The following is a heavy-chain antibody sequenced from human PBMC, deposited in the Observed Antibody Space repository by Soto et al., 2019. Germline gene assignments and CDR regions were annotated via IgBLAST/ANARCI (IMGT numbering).Heavy chain of an antibody. V-gene: IGHV4-59*01. Sequence: ETLSLTCTVSGGSISSYYWSWIRQPPGKGLEWIGYIYYSGSTNYNPSLKSRVTISVDTSKNQFSLKLSSVTAADTAVYYCARELAYYYDSSGKAAFDIWGQGTMVTVS. CDR3: ARELAYYYDSSGKAAFDI. J-gene: IGHJ3*02. CDR2: IYYSGST. CDR1: GGSISSYY. D-gene: IGHD3-22*01.